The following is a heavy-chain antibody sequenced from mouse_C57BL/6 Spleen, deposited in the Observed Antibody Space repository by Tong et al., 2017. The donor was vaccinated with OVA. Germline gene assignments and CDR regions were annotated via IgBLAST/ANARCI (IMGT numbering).Heavy chain of an antibody. D-gene: IGHD2-1*01. Sequence: EVQLQESGTVLASPGASVKMSCKASGYSFTSYWMHWVKQRPGQGLEWIGAIYPGNSDTSYNQKFKGKAKLTAVTSTSTAYMELSSLTNDDSAVYYCTSMVTTHYWGQGTTLTVSS. J-gene: IGHJ2*01. CDR1: GYSFTSYW. CDR3: TSMVTTHY. V-gene: IGHV1-5*01. CDR2: IYPGNSDT.